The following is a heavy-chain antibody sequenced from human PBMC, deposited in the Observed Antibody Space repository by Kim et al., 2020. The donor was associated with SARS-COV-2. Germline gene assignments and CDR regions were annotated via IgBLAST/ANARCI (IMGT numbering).Heavy chain of an antibody. J-gene: IGHJ4*02. V-gene: IGHV5-10-1*01. CDR3: ARQTGVLGSGTYEEHDY. CDR2: IDPADSQT. CDR1: GYRFTSYW. Sequence: GESLKISCKGSGYRFTSYWITWVRQMPGKGLEWMGRIDPADSQTYYSPSFQGHVTISSDRSISTAYLQWSSLKASDTAIYYCARQTGVLGSGTYEEHDYGGQGTRVTVSS. D-gene: IGHD3-10*02.